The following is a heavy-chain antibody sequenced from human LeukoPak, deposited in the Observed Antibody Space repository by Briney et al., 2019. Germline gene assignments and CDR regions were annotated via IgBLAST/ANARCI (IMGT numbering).Heavy chain of an antibody. CDR1: GVFISSSNSY. J-gene: IGHJ5*02. CDR3: ARVLNWFDP. Sequence: PSETLSLTCTVSGVFISSSNSYWGWIRQPPGKGLEWIGSIYYSGNTYYNASLKSQVSISIDTSKNQFSLKLSSVTAADTAVYYCARVLNWFDPWGQGTLVTVSS. CDR2: IYYSGNT. V-gene: IGHV4-39*07.